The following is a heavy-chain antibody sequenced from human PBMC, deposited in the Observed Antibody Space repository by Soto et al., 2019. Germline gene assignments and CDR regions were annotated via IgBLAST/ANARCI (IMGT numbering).Heavy chain of an antibody. CDR1: AGSINSRSYF. D-gene: IGHD3-9*01. CDR2: IYYNGKT. CDR3: ARDRYGGFDY. J-gene: IGHJ4*02. V-gene: IGHV4-39*02. Sequence: QLQLQQSGPGLLKPSETLSLTCSVSAGSINSRSYFWALIRQPPGKGLEWIGSIYYNGKTYYSPSLKSRLNVSVYTSKNQFSLKLTSVTAADTAIYFCARDRYGGFDYWGVGTLVIVSS.